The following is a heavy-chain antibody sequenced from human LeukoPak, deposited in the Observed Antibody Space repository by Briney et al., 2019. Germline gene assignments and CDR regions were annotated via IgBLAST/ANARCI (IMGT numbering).Heavy chain of an antibody. D-gene: IGHD5-12*01. CDR1: GGSFSGYY. CDR3: ARGREWLRSGGLDY. CDR2: INHSGST. Sequence: SETLSLTCAVYGGSFSGYYWSWIRQPPGKGLEWIGEINHSGSTNYNPSLKSRVTIPVDTSKNQFSLKLSSVTAADTAVHYCARGREWLRSGGLDYWGQGTLVTVSS. J-gene: IGHJ4*02. V-gene: IGHV4-34*01.